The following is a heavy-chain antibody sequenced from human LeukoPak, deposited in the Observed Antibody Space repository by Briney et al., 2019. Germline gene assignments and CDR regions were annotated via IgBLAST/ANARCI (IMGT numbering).Heavy chain of an antibody. D-gene: IGHD3-10*01. Sequence: SVKVSCKASGGTFSSYAISWVRQAPGQGLEWMGRIIPILGIANYAQKFQGRVTITADKSTSTAYMELSSLRSEDTAVYYCARDRIRGAPTGAYYYGMDVWGQGTTVTVSS. CDR1: GGTFSSYA. V-gene: IGHV1-69*04. CDR2: IIPILGIA. J-gene: IGHJ6*02. CDR3: ARDRIRGAPTGAYYYGMDV.